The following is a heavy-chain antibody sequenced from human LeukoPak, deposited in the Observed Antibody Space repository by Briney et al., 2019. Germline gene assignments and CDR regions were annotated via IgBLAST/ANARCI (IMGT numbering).Heavy chain of an antibody. CDR2: IYYGDYT. Sequence: SETLSLTCTVFGDSTSGSYWTWIRQSPGKGLEWIGYIYYGDYTNYNPSLKSRVTISVDTSKNQFSLKLSSVTAADTAVYYCARVDTAMVIVDYWGQGTLVTVSS. CDR1: GDSTSGSY. J-gene: IGHJ4*02. D-gene: IGHD5-18*01. V-gene: IGHV4-59*01. CDR3: ARVDTAMVIVDY.